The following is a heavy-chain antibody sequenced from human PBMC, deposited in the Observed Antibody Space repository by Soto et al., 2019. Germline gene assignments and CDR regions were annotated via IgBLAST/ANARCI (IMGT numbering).Heavy chain of an antibody. Sequence: QVQLVESGGGVVQPGRSLRLSCAASGFTFSTYGMHWVRQAPGKGLEWVAVIWYDGSNKDYADSVKGRFTISRDNSKKTLDLQMNSLRAEDTAVYYCARGWYCGGDCYEWYFDLWGRGTLVTVSS. CDR1: GFTFSTYG. D-gene: IGHD2-21*02. J-gene: IGHJ2*01. CDR2: IWYDGSNK. V-gene: IGHV3-33*01. CDR3: ARGWYCGGDCYEWYFDL.